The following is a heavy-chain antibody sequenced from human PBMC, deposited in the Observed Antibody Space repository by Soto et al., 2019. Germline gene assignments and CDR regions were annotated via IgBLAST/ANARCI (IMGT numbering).Heavy chain of an antibody. V-gene: IGHV5-51*01. CDR2: IYPGDSDT. CDR1: GYNFTSYW. J-gene: IGHJ4*02. Sequence: GESLKISCKGSGYNFTSYWIAWVRQMPGKGLEWMGIIYPGDSDTRYSPSFQGQVTISADKSISTAYLQWSSLRASDTAMYYCARHGYYDSSGYYSWDEWGKGTLVT. CDR3: ARHGYYDSSGYYSWDE. D-gene: IGHD3-22*01.